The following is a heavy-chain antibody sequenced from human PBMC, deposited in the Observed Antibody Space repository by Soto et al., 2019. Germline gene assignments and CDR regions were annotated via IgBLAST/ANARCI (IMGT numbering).Heavy chain of an antibody. CDR1: GYTFTSYY. CDR3: ARDPSDDFWSGYYYPYFDY. Sequence: ASVKVSCKASGYTFTSYYMHWVRQAPGQGLEWMGIINPSGGSTSYAQKFQGRVTMTRDTSTSTVYMELSSLRSEDTAVYYCARDPSDDFWSGYYYPYFDYWGQGTLVTVSS. V-gene: IGHV1-46*01. D-gene: IGHD3-3*01. CDR2: INPSGGST. J-gene: IGHJ4*02.